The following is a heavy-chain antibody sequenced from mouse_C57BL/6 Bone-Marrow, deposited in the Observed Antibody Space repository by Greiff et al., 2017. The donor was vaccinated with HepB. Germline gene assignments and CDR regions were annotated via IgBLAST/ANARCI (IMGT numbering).Heavy chain of an antibody. D-gene: IGHD1-1*01. V-gene: IGHV1-53*01. J-gene: IGHJ3*01. CDR3: ARGEVITTVVATRFAY. Sequence: QVHVKQPGTELVKPGASVKLSCKASGYTFTSYWMHWVKQRPGQGLEWIGNINPSNGGTNYNEKFKSKATLTVDKSSSTAYMQLSSLTSEDSAVYYCARGEVITTVVATRFAYWGQGTLVTVSA. CDR1: GYTFTSYW. CDR2: INPSNGGT.